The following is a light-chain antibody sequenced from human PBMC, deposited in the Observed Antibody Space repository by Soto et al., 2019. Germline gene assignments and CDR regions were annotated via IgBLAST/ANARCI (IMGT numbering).Light chain of an antibody. CDR3: QHYNNWPRWA. J-gene: IGKJ1*01. CDR2: GAS. CDR1: QGVSNN. Sequence: EIVMTQSPATLSVSPGERATLSCRASQGVSNNLAWYQQKHGQAPRLLFYGASTRATGIPARFSGSGSGTEFTLTISSLQSEDFAVYFCQHYNNWPRWAFGQGTKVDIK. V-gene: IGKV3-15*01.